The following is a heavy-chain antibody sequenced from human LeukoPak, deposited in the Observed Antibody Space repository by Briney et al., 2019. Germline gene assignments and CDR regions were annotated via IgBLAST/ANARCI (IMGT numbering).Heavy chain of an antibody. CDR2: ISNSGANT. Sequence: GGSLRLSCAASGFTFSSFAMSWVRQAPGKGPEWVSGISNSGANTYYVDSVKGRFTISRDNSKNTLYLQMNSLRAEDTAVYYCAKVWNVYGQFDCWGQGTLVTVSS. V-gene: IGHV3-23*01. D-gene: IGHD5/OR15-5a*01. J-gene: IGHJ4*02. CDR1: GFTFSSFA. CDR3: AKVWNVYGQFDC.